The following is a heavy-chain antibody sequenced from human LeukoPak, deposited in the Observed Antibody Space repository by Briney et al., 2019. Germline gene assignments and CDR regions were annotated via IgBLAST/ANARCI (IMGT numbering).Heavy chain of an antibody. J-gene: IGHJ4*02. CDR2: IKQDGSEK. Sequence: PGRSLRLSCAASGFTFSSYWMSWVRQAPGKGLEWVANIKQDGSEKYYVDSVKGRFTISRDNAKNSLYLQMNSLRAEDTAVYYCASLWKPREYSSSSFGYWGQGTLVTVSS. CDR3: ASLWKPREYSSSSFGY. D-gene: IGHD6-6*01. V-gene: IGHV3-7*01. CDR1: GFTFSSYW.